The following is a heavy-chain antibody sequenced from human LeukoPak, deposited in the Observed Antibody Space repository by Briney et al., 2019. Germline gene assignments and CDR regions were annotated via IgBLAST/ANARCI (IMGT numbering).Heavy chain of an antibody. CDR3: ARDLTRGGYYYGMDV. V-gene: IGHV3-53*04. CDR2: IYSGGST. J-gene: IGHJ6*02. Sequence: PGESLKISCAASGFTVSSNYMSWVRQAPGKGLEWVSVIYSGGSTYYADSVKGRFTISRHNSKNTLYLQTNSLRAEDTAVYYCARDLTRGGYYYGMDVWGQGTTVTVSS. CDR1: GFTVSSNY. D-gene: IGHD3-16*01.